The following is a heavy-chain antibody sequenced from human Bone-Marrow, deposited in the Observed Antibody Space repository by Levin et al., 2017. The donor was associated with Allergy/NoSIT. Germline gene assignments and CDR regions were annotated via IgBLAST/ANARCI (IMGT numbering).Heavy chain of an antibody. CDR3: AKDAVRSADS. J-gene: IGHJ5*01. CDR1: GFTFNIHW. Sequence: SCAASGFTFNIHWMHWVRQAPGKGLEWVAMINTDGTQKFYVDSVKGRFTISRDNVKNSLYLEMNSLRVEDTAVYYCAKDAVRSADSWGQGTLVIVSS. V-gene: IGHV3-7*01. CDR2: INTDGTQK.